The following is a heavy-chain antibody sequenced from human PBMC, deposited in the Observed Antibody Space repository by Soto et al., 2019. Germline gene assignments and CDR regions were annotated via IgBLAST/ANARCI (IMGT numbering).Heavy chain of an antibody. CDR3: ARVPRYCSGGSCYSYYYYYMAV. CDR1: GGSISSGGYY. D-gene: IGHD2-15*01. V-gene: IGHV4-31*03. J-gene: IGHJ6*03. CDR2: IYYSGST. Sequence: SETLSLTCTVSGGSISSGGYYWSWIRQHPGKGLEWIGYIYYSGSTYYNPSLKSRVTISVDTSKNQFSLKLSSVTAADTAVYYCARVPRYCSGGSCYSYYYYYMAVWGKGTTVTVSS.